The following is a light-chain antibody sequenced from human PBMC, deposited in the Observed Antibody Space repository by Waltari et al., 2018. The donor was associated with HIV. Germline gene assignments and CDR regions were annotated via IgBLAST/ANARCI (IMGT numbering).Light chain of an antibody. CDR3: QQYDKWWT. Sequence: EIVMTQSPATLSVSPGERATLSCRASQSVRSNLACFQHKPGQAPRLLIYVASTRATGIPARFSGSGSGTDFTLTISSLQSEDFAVYYCQQYDKWWTFGQGTKVEIK. CDR2: VAS. J-gene: IGKJ1*01. CDR1: QSVRSN. V-gene: IGKV3-15*01.